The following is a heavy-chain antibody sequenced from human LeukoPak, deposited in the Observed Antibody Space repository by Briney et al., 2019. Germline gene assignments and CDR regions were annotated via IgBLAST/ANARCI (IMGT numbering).Heavy chain of an antibody. D-gene: IGHD3-3*01. CDR1: GFTFTTYN. V-gene: IGHV3-48*02. CDR3: SRDGGFWSAYPLDY. CDR2: ISTTSSNI. Sequence: GGSLRLSCAASGFTFTTYNMNWVRKAPGKGLEWVSYISTTSSNIYYADSVEGRFTISRDNAKNLLYLQMDSLRDEDTAVYYCSRDGGFWSAYPLDYWGQGTLVTVSA. J-gene: IGHJ4*02.